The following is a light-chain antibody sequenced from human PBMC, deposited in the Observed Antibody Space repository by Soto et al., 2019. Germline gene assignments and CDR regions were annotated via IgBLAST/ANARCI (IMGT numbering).Light chain of an antibody. J-gene: IGKJ4*01. V-gene: IGKV3-15*01. CDR3: QHYNEWPLT. CDR1: QTISSN. Sequence: EIVLTQSPGTLSLSPGERATLSCRASQTISSNYLAWYQQKPGQAPRLLIYDTSTRATGVPARFSGSGSGTEFTLTISSLQSEDFAVYYCQHYNEWPLTFGGGTKVDIK. CDR2: DTS.